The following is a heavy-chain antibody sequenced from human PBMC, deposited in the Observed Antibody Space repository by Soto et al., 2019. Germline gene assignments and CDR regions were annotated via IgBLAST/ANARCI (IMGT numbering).Heavy chain of an antibody. Sequence: SMRVSYGASVVSFTGYGMNWVRQAPGKGIEWVSSISTSTNYRYYADYMKGRFAGSRDNAQNSADLEMNSLSAEDTAVYYCQRQYADLTSSIDFCGQAALVSGSS. D-gene: IGHD2-2*01. CDR1: VVSFTGYG. CDR3: QRQYADLTSSIDF. CDR2: ISTSTNYR. V-gene: IGHV3-21*01. J-gene: IGHJ4*02.